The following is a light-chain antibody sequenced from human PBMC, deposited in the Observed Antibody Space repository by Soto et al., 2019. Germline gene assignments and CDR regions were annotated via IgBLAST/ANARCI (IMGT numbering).Light chain of an antibody. CDR3: QQYDNSLYT. CDR1: QSVSSSY. J-gene: IGKJ2*01. Sequence: EIVLTQSPGTLSLSLGERATLSCRASQSVSSSYLAWYQQKPGQPPRLLIYAASSRATGIPDRFSGSGSGTDFTLTISRLEPEDFAVYYCQQYDNSLYTFGQGTKLEIK. V-gene: IGKV3-20*01. CDR2: AAS.